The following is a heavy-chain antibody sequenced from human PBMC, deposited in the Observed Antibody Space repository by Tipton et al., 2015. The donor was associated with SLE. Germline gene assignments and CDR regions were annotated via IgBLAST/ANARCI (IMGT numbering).Heavy chain of an antibody. J-gene: IGHJ4*02. D-gene: IGHD6-19*01. CDR3: AKARYSSGWYVFDY. V-gene: IGHV3-23*01. CDR2: MSGSGGSK. Sequence: SLRLSCAASGFTFNTFTMNWVRQAPGKGLEWVSDMSGSGGSKYYADSVKGRFTITRDYSKNTLYLQMNSLRADDTAVYYCAKARYSSGWYVFDYWGQGTLVTVSS. CDR1: GFTFNTFT.